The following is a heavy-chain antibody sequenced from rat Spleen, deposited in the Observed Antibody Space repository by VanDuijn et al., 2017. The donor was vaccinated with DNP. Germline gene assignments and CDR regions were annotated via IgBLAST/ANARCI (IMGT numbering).Heavy chain of an antibody. CDR1: GYSITSAYR. V-gene: IGHV3-3*01. Sequence: EVQLQESGPGLVKPSQSLSLTCSVTGYSITSAYRWNWIRKFPGNKLEWMGFISSAGSTNYNPSLKSRISITRDTSKNQFFLQVNSVTTEDTATYYCAREGDYYDGSYGDALDAWGQGTSVTVSS. D-gene: IGHD1-12*02. CDR3: AREGDYYDGSYGDALDA. CDR2: ISSAGST. J-gene: IGHJ4*01.